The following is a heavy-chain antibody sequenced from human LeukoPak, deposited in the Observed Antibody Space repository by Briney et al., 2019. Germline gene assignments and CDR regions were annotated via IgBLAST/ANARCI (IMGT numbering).Heavy chain of an antibody. J-gene: IGHJ4*02. CDR2: ISSSSSYI. Sequence: GGSLRLSCAASGFTFSSYSMNWVRQAPGKGLEWVSSISSSSSYIHYADSVKGRFTISRDNAKNSLYLQMNSLRAEDTAVYYCARGHSSSWYVAQVYFDYWGQGTLVTVSS. D-gene: IGHD6-13*01. CDR3: ARGHSSSWYVAQVYFDY. V-gene: IGHV3-21*01. CDR1: GFTFSSYS.